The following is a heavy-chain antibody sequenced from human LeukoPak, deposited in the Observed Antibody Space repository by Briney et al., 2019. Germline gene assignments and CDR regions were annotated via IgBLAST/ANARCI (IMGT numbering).Heavy chain of an antibody. CDR2: ISSSGSNR. V-gene: IGHV3-48*03. CDR3: ARGRRWDLLVSLIDASDI. J-gene: IGHJ3*02. CDR1: GFTFSGYE. D-gene: IGHD1-26*01. Sequence: PGGSLRLSCAASGFTFSGYEMIWVRQAPGQGLEWVSYISSSGSNRYYADSVKGRFNISRDNSKNTVYLQMNSLRVEDTAVYYCARGRRWDLLVSLIDASDIWGQGTMVTVSS.